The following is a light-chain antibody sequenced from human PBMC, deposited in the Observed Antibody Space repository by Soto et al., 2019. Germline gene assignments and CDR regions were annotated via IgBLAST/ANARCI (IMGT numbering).Light chain of an antibody. CDR2: GES. CDR3: QKYNNWPLT. V-gene: IGKV3-15*01. Sequence: EIVMTQSPATLSVSPGERATLSCRASQSVSSNLAWYQQKPGQAPRLLIYGESTRATGIPDRLSGSGSGTELNLTISRLQSEDFAVYYCQKYNNWPLTFGAGTKVDIK. J-gene: IGKJ4*01. CDR1: QSVSSN.